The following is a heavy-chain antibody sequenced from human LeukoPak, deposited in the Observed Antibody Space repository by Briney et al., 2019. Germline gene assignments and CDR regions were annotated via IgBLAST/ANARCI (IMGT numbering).Heavy chain of an antibody. J-gene: IGHJ4*02. CDR3: ARGTGEGYSYGRYHFDY. CDR2: IYSGTI. CDR1: GFTVSSNS. Sequence: PGGSLRLSCTVSGFTVSSNSMSWVRQAPGKGLEWVSFIYSGTIHYSDSVKGRFTISRDNSKNTLYLQMNSLRAEDTAVYYCARGTGEGYSYGRYHFDYWGQGTLVTVSS. D-gene: IGHD5-18*01. V-gene: IGHV3-53*01.